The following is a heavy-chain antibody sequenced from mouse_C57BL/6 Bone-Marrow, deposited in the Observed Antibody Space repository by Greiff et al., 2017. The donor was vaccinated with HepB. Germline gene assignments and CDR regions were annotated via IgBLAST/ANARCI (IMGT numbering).Heavy chain of an antibody. J-gene: IGHJ2*01. V-gene: IGHV1-81*01. Sequence: QVQLQQSGAELARPGASVKLSCKASGYTFTSYGISWVKQRTGQGLEWIGEIYPRSGNTYYNEKFKGKATLTADKSSSTAYMELRSLTSQDSAVYFCARAPLPPSVTWGQGTTLTESS. CDR3: ARAPLPPSVT. CDR2: IYPRSGNT. D-gene: IGHD6-1*01. CDR1: GYTFTSYG.